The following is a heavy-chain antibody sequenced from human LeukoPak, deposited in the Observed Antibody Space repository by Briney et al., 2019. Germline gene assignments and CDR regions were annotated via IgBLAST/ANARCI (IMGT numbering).Heavy chain of an antibody. CDR3: AKDPPDYYDFWSGYYEPY. Sequence: PGGSLRLSCAASGFSFSSYWMHWVRQAPGKGLVWVSRIDRDGSSTTYADSVKGRFSISRDNAKNTLYLQMNSLRVEDTAVYYCAKDPPDYYDFWSGYYEPYWGQGTLVTVSS. D-gene: IGHD3-3*01. CDR2: IDRDGSST. V-gene: IGHV3-74*03. J-gene: IGHJ4*02. CDR1: GFSFSSYW.